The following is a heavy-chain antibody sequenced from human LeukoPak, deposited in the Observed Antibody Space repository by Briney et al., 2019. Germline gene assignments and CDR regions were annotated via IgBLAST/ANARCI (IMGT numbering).Heavy chain of an antibody. Sequence: GGSLRLSCAASGFTFSRYNMNWVRQAPGKGLEWVSYISSSSSTIDYGDSVKGRFTISRDNAKNSLYLQMNSLRAEDTAVYYCARNGGLDFDYWGQGTLVTVSS. V-gene: IGHV3-48*04. CDR1: GFTFSRYN. CDR2: ISSSSSTI. J-gene: IGHJ4*02. CDR3: ARNGGLDFDY. D-gene: IGHD2-15*01.